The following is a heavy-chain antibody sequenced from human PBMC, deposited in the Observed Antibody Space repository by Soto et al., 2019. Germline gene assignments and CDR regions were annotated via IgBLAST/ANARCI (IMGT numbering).Heavy chain of an antibody. Sequence: SETLSLTCTVSGGSISSYYWSWIRQPPGKGLEWIGYIYYSGSTNYNPSLKSRVTISVDTSKNQFSLKLSSVTAADTAVYYCARGGITMVRGVIRGYYGMDFWGQGTTVTVSS. CDR1: GGSISSYY. D-gene: IGHD3-10*01. CDR2: IYYSGST. J-gene: IGHJ6*02. V-gene: IGHV4-59*01. CDR3: ARGGITMVRGVIRGYYGMDF.